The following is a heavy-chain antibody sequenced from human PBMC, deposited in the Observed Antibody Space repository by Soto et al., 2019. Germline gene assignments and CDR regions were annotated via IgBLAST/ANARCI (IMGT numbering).Heavy chain of an antibody. CDR2: INPNSGGT. CDR1: GYTFTGYY. J-gene: IGHJ6*02. D-gene: IGHD3-22*01. Sequence: GASVKVSCKASGYTFTGYYMHWVRQAPGQGLEWMGWINPNSGGTNYAQKFQGRFTISRDNSKNTLYLQMNSLRAEDTAVYYCARDPDYYDSSGYDYYYYGMDVWGQGTTVTVSS. V-gene: IGHV1-2*02. CDR3: ARDPDYYDSSGYDYYYYGMDV.